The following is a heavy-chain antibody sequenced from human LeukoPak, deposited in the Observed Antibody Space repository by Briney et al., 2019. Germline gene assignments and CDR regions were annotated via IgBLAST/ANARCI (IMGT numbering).Heavy chain of an antibody. CDR2: IYYSGST. Sequence: SQTLSLTCTVSGGSIRSGGYYWSWVRQHPGKVLEWIGYIYYSGSTYYDPSLKSRVTISVDTSKNQFSLKLSSVTAADTAVYYCARASSIAARPTQFDPWGQGTLVTVSS. V-gene: IGHV4-31*03. CDR3: ARASSIAARPTQFDP. CDR1: GGSIRSGGYY. J-gene: IGHJ5*02. D-gene: IGHD6-6*01.